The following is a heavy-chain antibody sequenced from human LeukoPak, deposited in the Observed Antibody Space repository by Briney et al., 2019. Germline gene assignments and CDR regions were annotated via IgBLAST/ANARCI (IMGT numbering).Heavy chain of an antibody. Sequence: GGSLRLSCAASGFTFSTYNMNWVRQAPGKGLEWVSSISGSSSYIYYADSVRGRFSISRDNAKNSLYLQMNSLRAEDTAVYYCARGGSTSCYDCGWFDPWGQGTLVTVSS. CDR1: GFTFSTYN. D-gene: IGHD2-2*01. CDR3: ARGGSTSCYDCGWFDP. CDR2: ISGSSSYI. J-gene: IGHJ5*02. V-gene: IGHV3-21*01.